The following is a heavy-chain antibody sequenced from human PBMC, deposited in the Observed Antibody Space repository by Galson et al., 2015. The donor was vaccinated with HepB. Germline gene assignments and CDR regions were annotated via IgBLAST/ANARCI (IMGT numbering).Heavy chain of an antibody. CDR1: GDSVSSNSAA. CDR3: ARVGSMDIAAAGSAFDI. J-gene: IGHJ3*02. V-gene: IGHV6-1*01. CDR2: TYYRSKWYN. D-gene: IGHD6-13*01. Sequence: CAISGDSVSSNSAAWNWIRQSPSRGLEWLGRTYYRSKWYNDYAVSVKSRITINPDTSKNQFSLQLNSVTPEDTAVYYCARVGSMDIAAAGSAFDIWGQGTMVTVSS.